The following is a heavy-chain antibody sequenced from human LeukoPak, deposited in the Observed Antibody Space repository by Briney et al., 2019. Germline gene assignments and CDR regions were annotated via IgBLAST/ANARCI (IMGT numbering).Heavy chain of an antibody. CDR1: GFTFSSYS. V-gene: IGHV3-21*01. Sequence: PGGSLRLSCAASGFTFSSYSMNWVRQAPGKGLEWVSSISSSSSYIYYADSVKGRFTISRDNAKNSLYLQMNSLRAEDTAVYYCAREFEPIFGVSYYGMDVWGQGTTVTVSS. D-gene: IGHD3-3*01. CDR3: AREFEPIFGVSYYGMDV. CDR2: ISSSSSYI. J-gene: IGHJ6*02.